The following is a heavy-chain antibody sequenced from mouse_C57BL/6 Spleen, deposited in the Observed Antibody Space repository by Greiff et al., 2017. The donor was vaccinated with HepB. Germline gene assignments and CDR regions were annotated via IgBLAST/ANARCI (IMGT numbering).Heavy chain of an antibody. J-gene: IGHJ3*01. D-gene: IGHD2-4*01. CDR2: INPNNGGT. V-gene: IGHV1-26*01. CDR1: GYTFTDYY. Sequence: QLQQSGPELVKPGASVKISCKASGYTFTDYYMNWVKQSHGKSLEWIGDINPNNGGTSYNQKFKGKATLTVDKSSSTAYMELRSLTSEDSAVYYCARLDDYDGLAWFAYWGQGTLVTVSA. CDR3: ARLDDYDGLAWFAY.